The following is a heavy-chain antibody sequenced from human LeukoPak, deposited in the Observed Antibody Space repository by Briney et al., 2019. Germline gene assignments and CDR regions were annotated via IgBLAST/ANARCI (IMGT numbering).Heavy chain of an antibody. V-gene: IGHV3-7*01. CDR1: GFTFNSYW. Sequence: GGSLRLSCAASGFTFNSYWMSWVRQAPGKGLEWVANIKQDGSEKYYVDSVKGRFTISRDNAKNSVYLQMNSLRAEDTAVYYCARQLGGSGSYWGQGTLVTVSS. J-gene: IGHJ4*02. CDR2: IKQDGSEK. D-gene: IGHD3-10*01. CDR3: ARQLGGSGSY.